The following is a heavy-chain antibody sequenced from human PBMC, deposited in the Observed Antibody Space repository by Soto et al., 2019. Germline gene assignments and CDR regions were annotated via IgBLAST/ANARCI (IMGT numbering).Heavy chain of an antibody. CDR1: GFTVSNNY. V-gene: IGHV3-66*01. Sequence: GGSLRLSCAASGFTVSNNYMSWVRQAPGKGLEWVSVIYSGGSTYYAGSVKGRCTMSRVNSKNTLYLQMNSLRAEDTAVYYCARDIGGSADYWGQGTLVTVSS. CDR2: IYSGGST. D-gene: IGHD6-25*01. CDR3: ARDIGGSADY. J-gene: IGHJ4*02.